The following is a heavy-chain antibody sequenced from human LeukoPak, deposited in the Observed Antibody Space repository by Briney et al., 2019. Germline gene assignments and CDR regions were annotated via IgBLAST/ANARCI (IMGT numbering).Heavy chain of an antibody. D-gene: IGHD3-22*01. CDR3: AKDVGSGYPNDAFDI. CDR2: ISWNSGSI. J-gene: IGHJ3*02. Sequence: PGRSLRLSCAASGFTFDDYAMHWVRQAPGKGLEWVSGISWNSGSIGYADSVKGRFTISRDNAKNSLYLQMNSLRAEDTALYYCAKDVGSGYPNDAFDIWGQGTMVTVSS. V-gene: IGHV3-9*01. CDR1: GFTFDDYA.